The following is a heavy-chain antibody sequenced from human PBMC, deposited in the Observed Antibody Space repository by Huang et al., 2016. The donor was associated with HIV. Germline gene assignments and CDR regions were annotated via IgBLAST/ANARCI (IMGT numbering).Heavy chain of an antibody. CDR2: TIPIFGSA. J-gene: IGHJ6*02. CDR3: ARLSWSPTDHYYYAVEL. D-gene: IGHD1-26*01. CDR1: GGTFSSYA. Sequence: QVQLVQSGAEVKKPGSSVRVSCKASGGTFSSYAISWVRQAPGQGVEWMGGTIPIFGSANYAQTFQGRVTITADESTSTAYMELSALRSEDTAIYYCARLSWSPTDHYYYAVELWGQGTTVTVSS. V-gene: IGHV1-69*01.